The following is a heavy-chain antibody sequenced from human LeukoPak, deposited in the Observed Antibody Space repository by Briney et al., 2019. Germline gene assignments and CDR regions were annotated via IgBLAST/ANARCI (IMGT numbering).Heavy chain of an antibody. V-gene: IGHV3-33*01. J-gene: IGHJ4*02. CDR3: TRSNSGSYSLYY. Sequence: PGRSLRLSCAASGFTFSTYGMHWVCQAPGKGLEWVAFMSYDGGNKYYADSVKGRFTISRDNSNNTLYLQMNSLRAEDTAAYYCTRSNSGSYSLYYWGQGTLVTVSS. CDR1: GFTFSTYG. CDR2: MSYDGGNK. D-gene: IGHD1-26*01.